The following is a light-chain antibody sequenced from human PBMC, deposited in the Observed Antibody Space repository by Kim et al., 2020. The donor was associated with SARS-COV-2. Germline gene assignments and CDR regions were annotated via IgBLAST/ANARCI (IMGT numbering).Light chain of an antibody. V-gene: IGKV3-11*01. CDR1: QSVSSY. Sequence: EIVLTQSPATLSFSPGERATLSCRASQSVSSYLAWYQQKHGQAPRLLIYDASNRATGIPARFSGSGSGTDFTLTISSLEPEDFAVYYCQQRSNWPPMYTFGQGTKLEI. CDR2: DAS. J-gene: IGKJ2*01. CDR3: QQRSNWPPMYT.